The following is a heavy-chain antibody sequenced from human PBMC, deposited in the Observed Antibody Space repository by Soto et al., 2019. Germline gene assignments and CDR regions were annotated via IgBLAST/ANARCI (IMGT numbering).Heavy chain of an antibody. V-gene: IGHV3-33*05. CDR2: ISYDGSNK. Sequence: LRXSCASSGFTVISYGMHWVRQAPGKGLEWVAVISYDGSNKYYADSVKGRFTISRDNSKNTLYLQMNSLRAEDTAVYYCARDGYSSSWYLINWFDPWGQGTLVTVSS. CDR1: GFTVISYG. CDR3: ARDGYSSSWYLINWFDP. J-gene: IGHJ5*02. D-gene: IGHD6-13*01.